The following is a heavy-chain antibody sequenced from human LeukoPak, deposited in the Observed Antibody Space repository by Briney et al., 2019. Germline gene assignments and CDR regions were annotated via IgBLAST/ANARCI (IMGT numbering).Heavy chain of an antibody. CDR2: ISYDGSNK. CDR1: GFTFSSYA. D-gene: IGHD6-13*01. V-gene: IGHV3-30*04. Sequence: GGSLSLSCAASGFTFSSYAMHWVRQAPGKGLEWVAVISYDGSNKYYADSVKGRFTISRDNSKNTLYLQMNSLRAEDTAVYYCAKDRAGSSWLDYYYMDVWGKGTTVTVSS. J-gene: IGHJ6*03. CDR3: AKDRAGSSWLDYYYMDV.